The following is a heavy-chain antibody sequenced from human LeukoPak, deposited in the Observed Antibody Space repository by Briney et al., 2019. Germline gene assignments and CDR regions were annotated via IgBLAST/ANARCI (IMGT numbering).Heavy chain of an antibody. CDR2: IYSGGST. V-gene: IGHV3-66*01. CDR1: GFTVSSNY. D-gene: IGHD5-18*01. CDR3: ARDRDTAMVTSYYYYGMDV. J-gene: IGHJ6*02. Sequence: PGGSLRLSCAASGFTVSSNYMSWVRQAPGKGLEWVSVIYSGGSTYYADSVKGRFTISRDNSKNTLYLQMNSLRAEDTAVYYCARDRDTAMVTSYYYYGMDVWGQGTTVTVSS.